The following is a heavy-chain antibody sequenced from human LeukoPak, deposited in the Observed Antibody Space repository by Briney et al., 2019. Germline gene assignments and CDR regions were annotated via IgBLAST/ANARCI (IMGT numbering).Heavy chain of an antibody. CDR3: ARSSYYLWFDP. J-gene: IGHJ5*02. D-gene: IGHD3-10*01. CDR2: INHTGST. CDR1: GESFTTFY. Sequence: SETLSLTCAVYGESFTTFYWGWIRQTPGKGLEWIGEINHTGSTNYNPSLKSRVTISIDTSKNQFSLKLSSVTAADTAVYYCARSSYYLWFDPWGQGTLVTVSS. V-gene: IGHV4-34*01.